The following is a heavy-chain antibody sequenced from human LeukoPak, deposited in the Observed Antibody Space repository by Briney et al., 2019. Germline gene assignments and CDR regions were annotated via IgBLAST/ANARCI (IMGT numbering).Heavy chain of an antibody. D-gene: IGHD6-19*01. CDR2: ISYDGSRK. CDR1: GFTFSSFG. V-gene: IGHV3-30*03. Sequence: GRSLRLSCVVSGFTFSSFGMHWVRQAPGKGLEWMAVISYDGSRKSYADSVKGRFTISRDNSKNTLYLQMNSLRVEDTAVYYCARDATYSSGWSQYFQNWGQGTLVSVSS. CDR3: ARDATYSSGWSQYFQN. J-gene: IGHJ1*01.